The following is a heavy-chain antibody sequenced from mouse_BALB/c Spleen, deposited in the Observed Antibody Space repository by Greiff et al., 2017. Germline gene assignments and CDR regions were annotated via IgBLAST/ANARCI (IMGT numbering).Heavy chain of an antibody. CDR3: ARDKGIYYGNSYAMDY. J-gene: IGHJ4*01. V-gene: IGHV7-3*02. CDR2: IRNKANGYTT. D-gene: IGHD2-1*01. CDR1: GFTFTDYY. Sequence: DVKLVESGGGLVQPGGSLRLSCATSGFTFTDYYMSWVRQPPGKALEWLGFIRNKANGYTTEYSASVKGRFTISRDNSQSILYLQMNTLRAEDSATYYCARDKGIYYGNSYAMDYWGQGTSVTVSS.